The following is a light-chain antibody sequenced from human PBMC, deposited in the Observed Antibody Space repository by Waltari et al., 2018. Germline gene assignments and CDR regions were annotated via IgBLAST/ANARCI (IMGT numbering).Light chain of an antibody. J-gene: IGLJ3*02. V-gene: IGLV4-69*01. CDR2: VNSDVSH. CDR1: RGHSTNV. Sequence: QLVLTQSPSASASLGASAKLTCTLSRGHSTNVIAWLQKRPEKGPRYVMKVNSDVSHNKGDEMPGRCSGSGSGAERYFPSSRLQSEEEADYYCQTGDHGTWVFGGGTKLTVL. CDR3: QTGDHGTWV.